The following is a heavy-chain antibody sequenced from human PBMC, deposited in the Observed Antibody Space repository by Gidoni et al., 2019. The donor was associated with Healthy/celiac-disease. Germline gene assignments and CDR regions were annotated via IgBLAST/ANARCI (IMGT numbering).Heavy chain of an antibody. J-gene: IGHJ6*02. CDR2: IYIGGST. V-gene: IGHV3-53*01. D-gene: IGHD6-13*01. Sequence: EVQLVESGGGLTQPGGSLRLPSAASGFTRSSTYMSWVRQAPGKGLEWVSVIYIGGSTYYADSVKGRFTISRDNSKNTLYLQMNSLRAEDTAVYYCASRGYSSSWYDGMDVWGQGTTVTVSS. CDR1: GFTRSSTY. CDR3: ASRGYSSSWYDGMDV.